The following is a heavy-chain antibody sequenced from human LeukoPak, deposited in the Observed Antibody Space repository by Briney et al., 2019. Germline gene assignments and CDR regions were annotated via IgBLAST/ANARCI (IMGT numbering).Heavy chain of an antibody. D-gene: IGHD1-14*01. CDR3: ARGMTSFDY. J-gene: IGHJ4*02. Sequence: GESLQISCKGSGYSFTNYWIGWVRQTPGKGLEWMGIIYPGDSDTRYSPSFQGQVTISADKSFSTAYLQWSSLKASDTAIYYCARGMTSFDYWAQGTLLTVSS. CDR1: GYSFTNYW. V-gene: IGHV5-51*01. CDR2: IYPGDSDT.